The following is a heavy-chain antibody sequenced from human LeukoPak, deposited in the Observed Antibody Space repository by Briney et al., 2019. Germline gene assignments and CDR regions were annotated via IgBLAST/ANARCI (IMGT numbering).Heavy chain of an antibody. Sequence: PSETLSLTCTVSGGSISSYYWSWIRQPPGKGLEWIGYIYYSGSTNYNPSLKSRVTISVDTSKNQFSLKLSSVTAADTAVYYCARELGGYGMDVWGQGTTVTVSS. D-gene: IGHD2-15*01. CDR2: IYYSGST. V-gene: IGHV4-59*01. CDR3: ARELGGYGMDV. J-gene: IGHJ6*02. CDR1: GGSISSYY.